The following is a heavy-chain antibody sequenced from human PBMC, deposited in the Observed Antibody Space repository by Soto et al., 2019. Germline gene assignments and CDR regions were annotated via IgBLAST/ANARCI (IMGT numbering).Heavy chain of an antibody. CDR2: INHSGST. Sequence: QVQLQQWGAGLLKPSETLSLTCAVYGGSFSGYYWTWIRQPPGTGLEWIGEINHSGSTNYNPSLKXRXTXAXXTSKNQFALKLTSVTAADTAVYYCARDKITGLVDYWGQGTLVTVSS. J-gene: IGHJ4*02. D-gene: IGHD2-8*02. CDR1: GGSFSGYY. CDR3: ARDKITGLVDY. V-gene: IGHV4-34*01.